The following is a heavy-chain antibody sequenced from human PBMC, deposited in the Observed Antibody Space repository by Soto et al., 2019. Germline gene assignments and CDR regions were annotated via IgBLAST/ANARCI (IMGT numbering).Heavy chain of an antibody. CDR2: IYQSGAT. J-gene: IGHJ5*02. CDR1: GGSISSGGYS. CDR3: ARGIWNIEEMIYGFYFDP. V-gene: IGHV4-30-2*01. Sequence: LSLTCGVSGGSISSGGYSWNWIRQPPGKGLEWIGYIYQSGATYYNPSLERRVTISMDTSKNAFSLNLSSVTADDTAVYYCARGIWNIEEMIYGFYFDPWGPGTLVTVSS. D-gene: IGHD2-8*01.